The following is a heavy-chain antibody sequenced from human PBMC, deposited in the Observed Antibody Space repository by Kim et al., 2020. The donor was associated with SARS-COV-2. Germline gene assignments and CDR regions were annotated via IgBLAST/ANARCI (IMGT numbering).Heavy chain of an antibody. CDR2: INAGNGNT. J-gene: IGHJ3*02. Sequence: ASVKVSCKASGYTLTSYAMHWVRQASGQRIEWMGWINAGNGNTKYSQKFQGRVTITRDTSASTAYMELSSLRSEDTAVYYCARDREALDAFDIWGHGTMV. CDR3: ARDREALDAFDI. D-gene: IGHD1-26*01. CDR1: GYTLTSYA. V-gene: IGHV1-3*01.